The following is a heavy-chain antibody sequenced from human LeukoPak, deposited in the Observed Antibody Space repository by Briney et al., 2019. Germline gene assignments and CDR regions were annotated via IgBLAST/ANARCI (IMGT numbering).Heavy chain of an antibody. CDR2: IYYSGST. Sequence: PSEALSLTCTVSGGSISSYYWSWIRQPPGKGLEWIGYIYYSGSTYYNPSLRSRVTISVDTSKNQFSLKLSSVTAADTAVYYCARSSEGRYYYDSSGFSYYYYMDVWGKGTTVTISS. CDR3: ARSSEGRYYYDSSGFSYYYYMDV. V-gene: IGHV4-59*01. J-gene: IGHJ6*03. D-gene: IGHD3-22*01. CDR1: GGSISSYY.